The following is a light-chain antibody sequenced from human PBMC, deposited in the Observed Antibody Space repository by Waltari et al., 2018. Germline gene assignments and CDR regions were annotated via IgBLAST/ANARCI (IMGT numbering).Light chain of an antibody. V-gene: IGLV2-14*03. J-gene: IGLJ3*02. Sequence: QSALTQPASVSGSPGQSITLSCTGAFSDIGAYDYVSWYRQLPAEAPQLLLYSVIHRPSGVSGRLSGSKSGNTASLTISGLQPEDEADYFCSSYTTRGTWVFGGGTKLTVL. CDR3: SSYTTRGTWV. CDR2: SVI. CDR1: FSDIGAYDY.